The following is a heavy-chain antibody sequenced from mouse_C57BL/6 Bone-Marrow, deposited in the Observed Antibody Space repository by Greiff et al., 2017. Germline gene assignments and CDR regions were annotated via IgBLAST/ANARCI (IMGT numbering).Heavy chain of an antibody. CDR2: IYPGDGDT. CDR1: GYAFSSSW. Sequence: QVQLQQSGPELVKPGASVKISCKASGYAFSSSWMSWVKQRTGKGLEWIGRIYPGDGDTNYNGKFKGKATLTADKSSSTAYMQLSSLTSEDSAVYFCARAEDYGEDYWGQGTSVTGSS. D-gene: IGHD2-4*01. CDR3: ARAEDYGEDY. J-gene: IGHJ4*01. V-gene: IGHV1-82*01.